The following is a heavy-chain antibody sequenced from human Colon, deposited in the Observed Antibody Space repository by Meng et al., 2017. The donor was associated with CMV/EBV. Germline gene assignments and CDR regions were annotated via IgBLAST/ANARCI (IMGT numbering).Heavy chain of an antibody. V-gene: IGHV3-30*02. Sequence: LVELVGGLLQPGWPLRLACAASGITFEGHAMNWDRQAPGMGLVWVAFLWHSGNDRFYADSVKGRFTISRDNSKSTLYLEMNSLTVEDTAVYYCAKLASAFHAGDYWGQGILVTVSS. CDR2: LWHSGNDR. D-gene: IGHD2/OR15-2a*01. CDR3: AKLASAFHAGDY. J-gene: IGHJ4*02. CDR1: GITFEGHA.